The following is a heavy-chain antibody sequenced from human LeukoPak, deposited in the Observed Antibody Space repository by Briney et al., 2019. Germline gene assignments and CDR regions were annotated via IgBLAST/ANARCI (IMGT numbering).Heavy chain of an antibody. J-gene: IGHJ6*03. CDR3: SRGIGSTYFRQSPHNYYMDV. Sequence: GGSLRLSCAASGFTFSNYAMSWVRQAPGKGLEWVSAISADGASAYYADSVQGRFTISRDNSKSTLFLEMNSLRAEDTALYYCSRGIGSTYFRQSPHNYYMDVWGKGTTVTVSS. CDR1: GFTFSNYA. CDR2: ISADGASA. D-gene: IGHD2-2*01. V-gene: IGHV3-23*01.